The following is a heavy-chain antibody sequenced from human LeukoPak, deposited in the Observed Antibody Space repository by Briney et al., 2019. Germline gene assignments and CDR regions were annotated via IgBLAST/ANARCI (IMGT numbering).Heavy chain of an antibody. CDR1: GFTFSSST. D-gene: IGHD4/OR15-4a*01. CDR3: ATAPPPNH. J-gene: IGHJ1*01. Sequence: GGSLRLSCAASGFTFSSSTMNWVRQAPGKGLEWVSTITRSSSYIYYTDSVKGRFTLSRDNAKNSVYLQMNSLRVEDTAVYCCATAPPPNHWGQGTLVTVSS. CDR2: ITRSSSYI. V-gene: IGHV3-21*01.